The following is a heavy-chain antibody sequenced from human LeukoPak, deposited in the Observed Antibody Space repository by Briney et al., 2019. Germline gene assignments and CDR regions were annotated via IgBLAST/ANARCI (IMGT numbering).Heavy chain of an antibody. CDR2: IPFDGSKT. Sequence: GGSLRLSCEASEFIFSGYGIHWVRHTPGKGLEWLSFIPFDGSKTYYADSVKGRFTITRDKSVHTLYLQMNGLRPEDTAMYYCAKSGTEIYSCAFDIWGRGTMVTVSA. V-gene: IGHV3-30*02. J-gene: IGHJ3*02. CDR1: EFIFSGYG. CDR3: AKSGTEIYSCAFDI. D-gene: IGHD3-10*01.